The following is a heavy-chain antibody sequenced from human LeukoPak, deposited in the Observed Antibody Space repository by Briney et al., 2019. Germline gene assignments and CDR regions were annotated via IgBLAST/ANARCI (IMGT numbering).Heavy chain of an antibody. V-gene: IGHV3-7*01. CDR2: IKQDGSEK. CDR3: AREAARSGAYYYYYYMDV. J-gene: IGHJ6*03. CDR1: GFAFSSYW. D-gene: IGHD6-6*01. Sequence: PGGSLRLSCAASGFAFSSYWMSWVRQAPGKGLEWVANIKQDGSEKYSVDSVKGRFTISRENAKNSLYLQMNSLRAEDTAVYYSAREAARSGAYYYYYYMDVWGKGTTVTVSS.